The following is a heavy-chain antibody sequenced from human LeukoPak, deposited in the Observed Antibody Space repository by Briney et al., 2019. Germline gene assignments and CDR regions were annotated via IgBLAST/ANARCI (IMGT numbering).Heavy chain of an antibody. D-gene: IGHD3-10*01. CDR2: ISGSGGRT. Sequence: GGSLRLSCAVSGITLSNYGISWVRQAPGKGLEWVAGISGSGGRTNYADSVKGRFTISRDSPKNTLYLQMNSLRAEDTAVYFCAKRGVVIRVVLVGFHKEAYYFDSWGQGALVAVSS. V-gene: IGHV3-23*01. J-gene: IGHJ4*02. CDR1: GITLSNYG. CDR3: AKRGVVIRVVLVGFHKEAYYFDS.